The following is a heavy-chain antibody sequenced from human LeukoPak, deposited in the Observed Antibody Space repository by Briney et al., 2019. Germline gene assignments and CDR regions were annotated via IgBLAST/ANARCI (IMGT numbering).Heavy chain of an antibody. CDR3: ARDSVAGTTVYSFDY. CDR2: INPNSGGT. V-gene: IGHV1-2*02. D-gene: IGHD6-19*01. J-gene: IGHJ4*02. Sequence: ASVKVSCKASGYTFTGYYMHWVRQAPGQGLEWMGWINPNSGGTNYAQKFQGRVTMTGDTSISTAYMELSRLRSDDTAVYYCARDSVAGTTVYSFDYWGQGTLVTVSS. CDR1: GYTFTGYY.